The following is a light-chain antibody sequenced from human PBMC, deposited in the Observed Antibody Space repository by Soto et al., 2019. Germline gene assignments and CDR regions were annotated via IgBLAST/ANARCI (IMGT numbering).Light chain of an antibody. CDR3: QSYDSSLSGSI. J-gene: IGLJ2*01. CDR2: GNS. Sequence: QSVLTQPPSVSGAPGQRVTISCTGSSSNIGAGYDVHWYQQLPGTAPKLLIYGNSNRPSGVPDRFSGSKSGTSASLAITGLQDEDEADYYCQSYDSSLSGSIFGGGTKLPVL. CDR1: SSNIGAGYD. V-gene: IGLV1-40*01.